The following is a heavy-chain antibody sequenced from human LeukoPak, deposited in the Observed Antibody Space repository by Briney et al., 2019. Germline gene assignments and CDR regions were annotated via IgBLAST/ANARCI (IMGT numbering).Heavy chain of an antibody. Sequence: SETLSLTCTVSGGSISSYCWSWIRQPPGKGLEWIGYIYYSGGTNYNPSLKSRVTISVDTSKNQFSLKLSSVTAADTAVYYCARKPIAVAGDYYGMDVWGQGTTVTVSS. CDR2: IYYSGGT. D-gene: IGHD6-19*01. CDR3: ARKPIAVAGDYYGMDV. J-gene: IGHJ6*02. CDR1: GGSISSYC. V-gene: IGHV4-59*08.